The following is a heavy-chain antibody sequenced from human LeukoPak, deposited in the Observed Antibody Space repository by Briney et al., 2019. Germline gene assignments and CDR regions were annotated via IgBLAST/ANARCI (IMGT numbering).Heavy chain of an antibody. CDR2: MNPNSGNT. CDR1: GYTFTSYD. V-gene: IGHV1-8*01. J-gene: IGHJ3*02. CDR3: ARGRPMITFGGAPDAFDI. Sequence: ASVKVSCKASGYTFTSYDINWVRQATGQGLEWMGWMNPNSGNTGYAQKFQGRVTMTRNTSISTAYMELSSLRSEDTAVYYCARGRPMITFGGAPDAFDIWGQGTMVTVSS. D-gene: IGHD3-16*01.